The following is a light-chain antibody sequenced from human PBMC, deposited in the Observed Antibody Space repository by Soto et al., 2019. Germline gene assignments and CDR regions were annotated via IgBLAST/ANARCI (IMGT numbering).Light chain of an antibody. CDR1: SSNIGADYD. CDR3: QSYDSGLNDYV. CDR2: SNT. V-gene: IGLV1-40*01. Sequence: QSVLTQPPSVSGAPGQSVTMSCAGTSSNIGADYDVHWYQLLPGIAPKLLIYSNTNRASGVPDRFSGSKSGTSASLDIAGLQAEDEADYYCQSYDSGLNDYVFGPGTKLTVL. J-gene: IGLJ1*01.